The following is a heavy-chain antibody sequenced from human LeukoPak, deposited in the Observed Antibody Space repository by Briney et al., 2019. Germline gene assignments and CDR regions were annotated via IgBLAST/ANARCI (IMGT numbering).Heavy chain of an antibody. CDR2: IWYDGSNK. J-gene: IGHJ4*02. V-gene: IGHV3-33*01. CDR1: GFTFSSYG. Sequence: PGRSLRLSCAASGFTFSSYGMHWVRQAPGKGLEWVAVIWYDGSNKYYADSVKGRFIISRDNSKNTLYLQMNSLRAEDTAVYYCARGAQWDYYDSSGYGLDYWGQGTLVTVSS. D-gene: IGHD3-22*01. CDR3: ARGAQWDYYDSSGYGLDY.